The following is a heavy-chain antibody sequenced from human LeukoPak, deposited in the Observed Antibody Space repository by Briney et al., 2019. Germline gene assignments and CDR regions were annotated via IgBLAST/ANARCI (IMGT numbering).Heavy chain of an antibody. D-gene: IGHD5-24*01. Sequence: GGSLRLSCAASGFTFSSYSMNWVRQAPGKGLEWVSSISSSSSYIYYADSVEGRFTISRDNAKNSLYLQMNSLRAEDTAVYYCARQGPGGYKSRYFDLWGRGTLVTVSS. CDR1: GFTFSSYS. CDR3: ARQGPGGYKSRYFDL. V-gene: IGHV3-21*01. CDR2: ISSSSSYI. J-gene: IGHJ2*01.